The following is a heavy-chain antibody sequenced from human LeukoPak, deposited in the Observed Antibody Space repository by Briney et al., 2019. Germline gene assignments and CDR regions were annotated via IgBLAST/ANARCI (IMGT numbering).Heavy chain of an antibody. D-gene: IGHD5-12*01. CDR3: ARGPISIVATMGFDY. J-gene: IGHJ4*02. CDR2: INSDGSST. CDR1: GFTFSSYW. V-gene: IGHV3-74*01. Sequence: GGSLRLSCAASGFTFSSYWMHWVRHAPGKGLVWVSRINSDGSSTSYADSVKGRFTISRDNAKNTLYLQMNSLRAEDTAVYYCARGPISIVATMGFDYWGQGTLVTVSS.